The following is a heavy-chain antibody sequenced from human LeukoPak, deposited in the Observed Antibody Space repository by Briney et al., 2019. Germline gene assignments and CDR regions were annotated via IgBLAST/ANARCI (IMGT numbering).Heavy chain of an antibody. CDR3: AKSYDSGGYPLGDY. CDR1: GFTGPSFA. V-gene: IGHV3-23*01. CDR2: IAAGATST. Sequence: PGGSLTLSCSASGFTGPSFAMAWVRQAPGQGREWVSGIAAGATSTYYADSVKGRFTISRDNSRKTVHLQMNSLRAEDTAVYYCAKSYDSGGYPLGDYWGQGTLVTVSS. D-gene: IGHD3-22*01. J-gene: IGHJ4*02.